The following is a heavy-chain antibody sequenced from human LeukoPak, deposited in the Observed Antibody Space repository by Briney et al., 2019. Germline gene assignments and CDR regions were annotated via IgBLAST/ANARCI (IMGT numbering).Heavy chain of an antibody. J-gene: IGHJ4*02. CDR3: ARRGGGYCSGGSCYSLDY. V-gene: IGHV4-59*08. CDR1: GGSVSSYH. D-gene: IGHD2-15*01. Sequence: SETLSLTCTVSGGSVSSYHWSWIRQPPGKGLEWIGYIYYSGSTNYNPSLKSRVTISLDTSKNQFSLKLTSVTAADTAVYYCARRGGGYCSGGSCYSLDYWGQGTLVTVSS. CDR2: IYYSGST.